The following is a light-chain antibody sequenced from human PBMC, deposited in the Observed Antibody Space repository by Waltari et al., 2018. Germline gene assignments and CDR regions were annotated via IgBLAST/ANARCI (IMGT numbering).Light chain of an antibody. CDR3: ATWDDSLNGRV. CDR2: SNN. Sequence: QSVLTQPPSASGTPGQRVTISCSGSSSNIGSNTVAWYEQFPGMDHRLLIYSNNERPSGVPDRFSCSKSGSSASLTISGLHFDDEADYYCATWDDSLNGRVFGGGTKLTVL. J-gene: IGLJ3*02. CDR1: SSNIGSNT. V-gene: IGLV1-44*01.